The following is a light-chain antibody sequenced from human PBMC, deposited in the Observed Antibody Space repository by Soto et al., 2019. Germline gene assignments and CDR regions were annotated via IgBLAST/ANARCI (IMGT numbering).Light chain of an antibody. J-gene: IGKJ2*01. CDR2: DAS. CDR1: PTVSNIY. CDR3: QQYGRPPYT. V-gene: IGKV3-20*01. Sequence: EIVLTQSPVTLSLSPGERFTLSCRASPTVSNIYIACYQQKPGQAPRLLLYDASARATGIPDRVTGSGSGTDFTLTITILEPEDFAVYYCQQYGRPPYTFGQGNKLDIK.